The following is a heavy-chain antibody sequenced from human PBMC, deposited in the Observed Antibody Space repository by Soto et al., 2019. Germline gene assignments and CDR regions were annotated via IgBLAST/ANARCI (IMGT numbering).Heavy chain of an antibody. Sequence: QVQLVQSGAEVKKPGSSVKVSCKASGGTFSSYTISWVRQAPGQGLEWMGRIIPILGIANYAQKFQGRVTITADKSTSTAYMELSSLRSEDTAVYYCGRDRADIVVVVAARSWFDPWGQGTLVTVSS. CDR3: GRDRADIVVVVAARSWFDP. CDR1: GGTFSSYT. CDR2: IIPILGIA. D-gene: IGHD2-15*01. V-gene: IGHV1-69*08. J-gene: IGHJ5*02.